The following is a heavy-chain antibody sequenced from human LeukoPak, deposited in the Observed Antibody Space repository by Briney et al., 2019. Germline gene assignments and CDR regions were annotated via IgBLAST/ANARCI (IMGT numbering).Heavy chain of an antibody. CDR2: IIPIFGTA. D-gene: IGHD2-15*01. Sequence: GASVKVSCKASGGTFSSYAISWVRQAPGQGLECIGRIIPIFGTANYAQKFQGRVTITTDESTSTAYMELSSLRSEDTAVYYCARAPRGYCSGGSCYESYYYYYMDVWGKGTTVTVSS. J-gene: IGHJ6*03. CDR1: GGTFSSYA. V-gene: IGHV1-69*05. CDR3: ARAPRGYCSGGSCYESYYYYYMDV.